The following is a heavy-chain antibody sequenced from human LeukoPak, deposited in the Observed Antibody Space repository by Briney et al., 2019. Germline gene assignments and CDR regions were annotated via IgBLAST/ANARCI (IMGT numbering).Heavy chain of an antibody. V-gene: IGHV1-46*01. CDR3: ARGGLATQY. Sequence: GASVKVSCKASGYTFTSYGISWLRQAPGQGLEWMGIINPSGGSTSYAQKFQGRVTMTRDTSTSTVYMELSSLRSEDTAVYYCARGGLATQYWGQGTLVTVSS. CDR1: GYTFTSYG. J-gene: IGHJ4*02. CDR2: INPSGGST.